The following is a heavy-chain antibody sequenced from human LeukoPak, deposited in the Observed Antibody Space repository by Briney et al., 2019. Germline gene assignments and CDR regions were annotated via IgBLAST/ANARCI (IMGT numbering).Heavy chain of an antibody. D-gene: IGHD3-10*01. J-gene: IGHJ4*02. CDR3: ASVRRYYGSGSYYDFDY. Sequence: GGSLRLSCAASGFTFSSYSMNWVRQAPGKGLEWVSSISSSSSYIYYADSVKGRFTISRDNAKNSLYLQMNSLRAEDTAVYYCASVRRYYGSGSYYDFDYWGQGTLVTVSS. CDR2: ISSSSSYI. CDR1: GFTFSSYS. V-gene: IGHV3-21*01.